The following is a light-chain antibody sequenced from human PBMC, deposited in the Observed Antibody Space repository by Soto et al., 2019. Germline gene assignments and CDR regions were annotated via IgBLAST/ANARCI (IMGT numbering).Light chain of an antibody. CDR3: QQYRSWPRT. CDR1: QSVSSD. V-gene: IGKV3-15*01. Sequence: EIVMTQSPATLSVPPGERATVSCRASQSVSSDLAWYQQKPGQTPSLLIYAASTRATGIPARFSGSGSGTEFTLTISSLQSEDFAVYYCQQYRSWPRTFGQGTKVEI. CDR2: AAS. J-gene: IGKJ1*01.